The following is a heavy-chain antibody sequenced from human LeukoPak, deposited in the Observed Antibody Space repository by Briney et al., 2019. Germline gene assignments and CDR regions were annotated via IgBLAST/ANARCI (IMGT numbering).Heavy chain of an antibody. CDR2: INHSGST. V-gene: IGHV4-34*01. J-gene: IGHJ6*03. CDR1: GGSFSGYY. Sequence: PSETLSLTCAVYGGSFSGYYRSWIRQPPGKGLEWIGEINHSGSTNYNPSLKSRVTISVDTSKNQFSLKLSSVTAADTAVYYCARHPRYYDILTGRWNYYMDVWGKGTTVTISS. CDR3: ARHPRYYDILTGRWNYYMDV. D-gene: IGHD3-9*01.